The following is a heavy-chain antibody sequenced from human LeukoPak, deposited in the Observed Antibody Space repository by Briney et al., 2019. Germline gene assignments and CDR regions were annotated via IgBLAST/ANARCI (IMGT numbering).Heavy chain of an antibody. D-gene: IGHD3-10*01. V-gene: IGHV1-69*04. CDR2: IIPILGIA. Sequence: ASVKVSCKASGGTFSSYAISWVRQAPRQGLEWMGRIIPILGIANYAQKFQGRVTITADKSTSTAYMELSSLRSEDTAVYYCARFDGSGSSYYFDYWGQGTLVTVSS. CDR1: GGTFSSYA. J-gene: IGHJ4*02. CDR3: ARFDGSGSSYYFDY.